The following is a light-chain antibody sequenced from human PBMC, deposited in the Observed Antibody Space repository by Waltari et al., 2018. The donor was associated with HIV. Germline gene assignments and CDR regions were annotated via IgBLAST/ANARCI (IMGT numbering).Light chain of an antibody. V-gene: IGLV1-40*01. CDR3: QSYDSSLSGDV. Sequence: QSVLTPPPSVSGAPGQRVTISCTGSSSNIGAGYDVHWYQQLPGTAPTLLLYGNINRPSGVPDRFSGSKSGASATLAITGLQAEDEADYYCQSYDSSLSGDVFGTGTKVTVL. CDR1: SSNIGAGYD. CDR2: GNI. J-gene: IGLJ1*01.